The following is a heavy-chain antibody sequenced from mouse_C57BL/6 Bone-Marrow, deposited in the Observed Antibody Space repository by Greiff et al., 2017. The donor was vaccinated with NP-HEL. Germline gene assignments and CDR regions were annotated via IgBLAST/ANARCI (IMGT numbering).Heavy chain of an antibody. CDR1: GYTFTDYY. CDR2: INPNNGGT. Sequence: EVQLQQSGPELVKPGASVKISCKASGYTFTDYYMNWVKQSHGKSLEWIGDINPNNGGTSYNQKFKGKATLIVDKSSSTAYMELRSLTSEDSAVYYCVPLRGFAYWGQGTLVTVSA. D-gene: IGHD1-1*01. V-gene: IGHV1-26*01. J-gene: IGHJ3*01. CDR3: VPLRGFAY.